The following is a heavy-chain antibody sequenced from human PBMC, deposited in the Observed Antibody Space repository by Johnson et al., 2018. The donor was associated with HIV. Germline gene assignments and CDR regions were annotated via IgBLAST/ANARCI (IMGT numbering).Heavy chain of an antibody. Sequence: QVQLVESGGGLVKPGGSLRLSCAASGFTFSDYYMSWIRQAPGQGLEWVSYISSSGSTIYYADSVKGRFTISRDNAKNSMYLQMNSLRAEDTAEYYCARVAALYDAFDIWGQGTMVTVSS. D-gene: IGHD2-15*01. V-gene: IGHV3-11*04. CDR1: GFTFSDYY. CDR3: ARVAALYDAFDI. CDR2: ISSSGSTI. J-gene: IGHJ3*02.